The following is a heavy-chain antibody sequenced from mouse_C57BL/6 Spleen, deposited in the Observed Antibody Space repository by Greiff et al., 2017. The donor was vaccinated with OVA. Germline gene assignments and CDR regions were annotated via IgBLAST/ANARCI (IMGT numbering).Heavy chain of an antibody. CDR3: ARPHYYGSSYRYAMDY. Sequence: QVQLQQPGAELVMPGASVKLSCKASGYTFTSYWMHWVKQRPGQGLEWIGEIDPSDSYTNYNQKFKGKSTLTVDKSSSTAYMQLSSLTSEDSAVYDCARPHYYGSSYRYAMDYWGQGTSVTVSS. CDR2: IDPSDSYT. CDR1: GYTFTSYW. D-gene: IGHD1-1*01. J-gene: IGHJ4*01. V-gene: IGHV1-69*01.